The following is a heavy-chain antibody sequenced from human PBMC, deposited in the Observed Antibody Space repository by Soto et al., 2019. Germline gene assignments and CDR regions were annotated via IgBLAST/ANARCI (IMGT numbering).Heavy chain of an antibody. V-gene: IGHV1-18*01. D-gene: IGHD3-10*01. CDR1: GYTFTSYG. J-gene: IGHJ5*02. CDR2: ISAYNGNT. CDR3: GGSDYFGSGRLFHP. Sequence: ASVKVSCKASGYTFTSYGISWVRQAPGQGLEWMGWISAYNGNTNYAQKLQGRVTMTTDTSTSTAYMELRSLRSDDPAVYYCGGSDYFGSGRLFHPWGQGTLVTVSS.